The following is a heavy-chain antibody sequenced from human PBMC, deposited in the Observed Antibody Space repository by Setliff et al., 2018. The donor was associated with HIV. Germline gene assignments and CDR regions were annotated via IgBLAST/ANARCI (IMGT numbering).Heavy chain of an antibody. CDR1: GGSISSGNHY. CDR2: MHASGST. J-gene: IGHJ5*02. Sequence: PSETLSLTCTVSGGSISSGNHYWAWIRQPAGKRLEWIGHMHASGSTYYNPSLNSRASISVDTSNSQFSLKLSSVTAADTAVYYCARDMEFLELGWFDPWGQGTLVTV. V-gene: IGHV4-61*09. CDR3: ARDMEFLELGWFDP. D-gene: IGHD3-3*01.